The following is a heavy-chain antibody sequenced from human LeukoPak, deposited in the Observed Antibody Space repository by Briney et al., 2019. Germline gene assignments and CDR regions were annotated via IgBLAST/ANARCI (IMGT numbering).Heavy chain of an antibody. Sequence: GGSLRLSCAASGFTFSSYGMLWVRQAPGKGLEWVAVISYDGSNKYYADSVKGRFTISRDNSKNTLYLQMNSLRAEDTAVYYCAKVAVKYYDILTGLDAFDIWGQGTMVTVSS. CDR3: AKVAVKYYDILTGLDAFDI. CDR1: GFTFSSYG. D-gene: IGHD3-9*01. V-gene: IGHV3-30*18. J-gene: IGHJ3*02. CDR2: ISYDGSNK.